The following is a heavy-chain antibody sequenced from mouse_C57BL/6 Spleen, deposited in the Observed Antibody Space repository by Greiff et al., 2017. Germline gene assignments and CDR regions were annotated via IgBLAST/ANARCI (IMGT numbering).Heavy chain of an antibody. CDR2: IDPSGSYT. Sequence: QVQLQQPGADFVMPGASLKLSCTASGYTFTSYWMSWVQQTPGQGLEWIGAIDPSGSYTNYTHKFKGQFTFSVANSTSTVYMQLSRLTSEDSAVYYCARGDYDNLPFAYWGQGTLVTVSA. V-gene: IGHV1-69*01. D-gene: IGHD2-1*01. J-gene: IGHJ3*01. CDR1: GYTFTSYW. CDR3: ARGDYDNLPFAY.